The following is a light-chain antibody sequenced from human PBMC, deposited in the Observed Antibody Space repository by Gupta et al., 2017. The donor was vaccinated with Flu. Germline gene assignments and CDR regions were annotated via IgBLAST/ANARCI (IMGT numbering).Light chain of an antibody. CDR1: NSDVGGDTY. V-gene: IGLV2-11*01. CDR3: CSYGGSYDVL. Sequence: QSALTQPRSVSGSTGQSVTISCTGTNSDVGGDTYVSWYQHLPGKAPKVLIYDVTNRPSGVPDRFSGSKSGNTASLTISGLQAEDEADYYCCSYGGSYDVLFGGGTKLTVL. CDR2: DVT. J-gene: IGLJ2*01.